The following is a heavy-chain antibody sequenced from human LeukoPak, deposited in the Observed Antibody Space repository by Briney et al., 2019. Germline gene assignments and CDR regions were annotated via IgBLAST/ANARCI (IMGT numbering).Heavy chain of an antibody. D-gene: IGHD2-15*01. CDR2: VYYSGST. CDR3: ARYCNGVNCFSFDY. CDR1: GGSISSYY. Sequence: SETLSLTCTVSGGSISSYYWSWIRQPPGKGLEWIGYVYYSGSTNYNPSLKSRVTMSVDTSKNQFSLKLKSVTAADTAVYYCARYCNGVNCFSFDYWGQGVLVTVSS. V-gene: IGHV4-59*01. J-gene: IGHJ4*02.